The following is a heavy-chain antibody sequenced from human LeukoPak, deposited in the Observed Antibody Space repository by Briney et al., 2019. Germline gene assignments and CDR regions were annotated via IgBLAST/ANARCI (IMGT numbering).Heavy chain of an antibody. D-gene: IGHD3-10*01. CDR2: INHSGST. CDR3: AKRTHYFDP. CDR1: GGSFSGYY. Sequence: SETLSLTCAVYGGSFSGYYWSWIRQPPGKGLEWIGEINHSGSTNYNPSLKSRVTISVDTSKNEFSLKLRSVTAADTAVYYCAKRTHYFDPWGQGTLVTVSS. V-gene: IGHV4-34*01. J-gene: IGHJ5*02.